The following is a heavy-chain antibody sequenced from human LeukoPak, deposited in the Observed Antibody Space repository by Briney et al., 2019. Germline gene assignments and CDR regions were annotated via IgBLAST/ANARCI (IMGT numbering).Heavy chain of an antibody. Sequence: SETLSLTCTVSGGSISSGSYYWSWIRQPAGKGLEWIGRIYTSGSTNYNPSLKSRVTISVDTSKNQFSLKLSSVTAADTAVYYCARDYPWFDPWGQGTLVTVSS. D-gene: IGHD3-16*02. CDR1: GGSISSGSYY. CDR2: IYTSGST. J-gene: IGHJ5*02. CDR3: ARDYPWFDP. V-gene: IGHV4-61*02.